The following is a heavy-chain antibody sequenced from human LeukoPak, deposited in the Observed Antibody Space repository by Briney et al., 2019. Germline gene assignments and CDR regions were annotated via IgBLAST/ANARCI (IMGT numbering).Heavy chain of an antibody. D-gene: IGHD2-21*01. Sequence: PGGSLRLSCAASGFTFSSYGMSWVRQAPGKGLEWVSGIQWKGGSTGYVDSVKGRFTISRDNAKNPLSLQMNSLRAEDTAFYSCARDGGDCAGDSCYVDYWGQGTLVTVSS. CDR1: GFTFSSYG. CDR3: ARDGGDCAGDSCYVDY. J-gene: IGHJ4*02. V-gene: IGHV3-20*04. CDR2: IQWKGGST.